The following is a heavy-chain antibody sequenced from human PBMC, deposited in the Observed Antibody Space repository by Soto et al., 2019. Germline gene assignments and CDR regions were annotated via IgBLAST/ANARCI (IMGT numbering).Heavy chain of an antibody. Sequence: QVHLQESGPGLVKPSQTLSLTCTVSGGFISSGGGYHWSWIRQYPEKCLEWIVYIYYSGTTSYNASLKGRISISMDTSQNQYSLKLTSMTAADTAVYYCARGGTGSSYDYWGQGTLVTVSS. CDR3: ARGGTGSSYDY. V-gene: IGHV4-31*03. CDR1: GGFISSGGGYH. CDR2: IYYSGTT. J-gene: IGHJ4*02. D-gene: IGHD1-1*01.